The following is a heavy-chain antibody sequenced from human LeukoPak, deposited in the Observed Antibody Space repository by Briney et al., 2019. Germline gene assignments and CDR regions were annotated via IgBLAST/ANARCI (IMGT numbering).Heavy chain of an antibody. V-gene: IGHV1-46*01. Sequence: ASVKVSCKASGYTFTSYYMHWVRQAPGQGLEWMGIINPSGGSTSYAQKFQGRVTMTRDMPTSTVYMEQSSLRSEDTAVYYCARSKTTYSPEDYWGQGTLVTVSS. D-gene: IGHD5-18*01. CDR2: INPSGGST. CDR1: GYTFTSYY. CDR3: ARSKTTYSPEDY. J-gene: IGHJ4*02.